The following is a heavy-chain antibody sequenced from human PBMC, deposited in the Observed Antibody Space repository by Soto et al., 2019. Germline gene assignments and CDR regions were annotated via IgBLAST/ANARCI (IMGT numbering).Heavy chain of an antibody. V-gene: IGHV3-21*01. D-gene: IGHD2-8*01. CDR2: ISSSSSYI. CDR3: GRDRYFSSVVCSKDRGINY. J-gene: IGHJ4*02. Sequence: PGGSLRLSCAASGFTFSSYSMNWVRQAPGKGLEWVSSISSSSSYIYYADSVKGRFTISRDNAKNSLYLQMNSLRAEDTAVYFCGRDRYFSSVVCSKDRGINYWGQGTLVTVSS. CDR1: GFTFSSYS.